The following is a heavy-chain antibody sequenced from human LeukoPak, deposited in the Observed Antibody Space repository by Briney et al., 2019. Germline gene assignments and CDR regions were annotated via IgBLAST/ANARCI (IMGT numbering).Heavy chain of an antibody. CDR1: GGSISSSSYY. CDR3: ARRRSSRMGDSWFDP. Sequence: SETLSLTCTVSGGSISSSSYYWGWIRQPPGKGLEWIGSIYYSGSTYYNPSLKSRVTISVDTSKNQFSLKLSSVTAADTAVYYCARRRSSRMGDSWFDPWGQGTLVTVSS. V-gene: IGHV4-39*01. D-gene: IGHD6-13*01. CDR2: IYYSGST. J-gene: IGHJ5*02.